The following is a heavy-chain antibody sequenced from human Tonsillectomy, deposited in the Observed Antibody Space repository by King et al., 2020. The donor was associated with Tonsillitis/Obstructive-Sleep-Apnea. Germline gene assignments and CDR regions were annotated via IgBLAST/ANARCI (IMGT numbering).Heavy chain of an antibody. CDR1: GFTFSNAW. CDR3: TTRVGGTVVTNFDY. J-gene: IGHJ4*02. CDR2: IKSKTDGGTT. Sequence: VQLVESGGGLVKPGGSLRLSCAASGFTFSNAWMNWVRQAPGKVLEWVGRIKSKTDGGTTDYAAPVKGRFTISRDDSKNTLYLQMNSLKTEDTAVYYCTTRVGGTVVTNFDYWGQGTLVTVSS. D-gene: IGHD4-23*01. V-gene: IGHV3-15*07.